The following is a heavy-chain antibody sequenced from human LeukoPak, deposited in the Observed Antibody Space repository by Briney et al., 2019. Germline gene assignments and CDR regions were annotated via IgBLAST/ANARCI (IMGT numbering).Heavy chain of an antibody. CDR3: ARAEYGSGSYSAYYYYYMDV. Sequence: SSETLSLTCAVYGGSFSGYYWSWIRQPPGKGLEWIGEINHSGSTNYNPSLKSRVTISVDTSKNQFSLRLSSVTAADTAVYYCARAEYGSGSYSAYYYYYMDVWGKGTTVTISS. J-gene: IGHJ6*03. D-gene: IGHD3-10*01. CDR1: GGSFSGYY. V-gene: IGHV4-34*01. CDR2: INHSGST.